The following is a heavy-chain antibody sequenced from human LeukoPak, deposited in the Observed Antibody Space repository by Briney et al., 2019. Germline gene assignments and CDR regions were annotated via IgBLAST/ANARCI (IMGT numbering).Heavy chain of an antibody. CDR3: AKGKEGKRGYSYGFDY. V-gene: IGHV3-9*01. J-gene: IGHJ4*02. D-gene: IGHD5-18*01. CDR1: GFTFDDYA. CDR2: ISWNSGSI. Sequence: GRSLRLSCAASGFTFDDYAMHWVRQAPGKGLEWVSGISWNSGSIDYADSVKGRFTISRDNAKNSLYLQMNSLRAEDTALYYCAKGKEGKRGYSYGFDYWGQGTLVTVSS.